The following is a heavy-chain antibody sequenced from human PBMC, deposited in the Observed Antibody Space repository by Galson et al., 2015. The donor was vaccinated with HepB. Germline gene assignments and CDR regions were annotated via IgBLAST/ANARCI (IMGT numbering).Heavy chain of an antibody. CDR2: IYYSGST. D-gene: IGHD3-10*01. J-gene: IGHJ5*02. Sequence: SETLSLTCTVSGGSISSSSYYWGWIRQPPGKGLEWIGSIYYSGSTNYNPSLKSRVTISVDKSKNQFSLKLSSVTAADTAVYYCARVSLGRWGFGEFASGWFDPWGQGTLVTVSS. V-gene: IGHV4-39*07. CDR1: GGSISSSSYY. CDR3: ARVSLGRWGFGEFASGWFDP.